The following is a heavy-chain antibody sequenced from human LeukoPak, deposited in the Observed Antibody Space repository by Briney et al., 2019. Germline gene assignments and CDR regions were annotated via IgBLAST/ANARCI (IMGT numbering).Heavy chain of an antibody. J-gene: IGHJ4*02. V-gene: IGHV3-66*02. CDR1: GFTVSSNY. D-gene: IGHD2-15*01. CDR2: IYSGGST. Sequence: GGSLRLSCAASGFTVSSNYMSWVRQAPGKGLEWVSVIYSGGSTYYADSVKGRFTISGDNSKNTLYLQMNSLRAEDTAVYYCARYCSGGSCYLHWGQGTLVTVSS. CDR3: ARYCSGGSCYLH.